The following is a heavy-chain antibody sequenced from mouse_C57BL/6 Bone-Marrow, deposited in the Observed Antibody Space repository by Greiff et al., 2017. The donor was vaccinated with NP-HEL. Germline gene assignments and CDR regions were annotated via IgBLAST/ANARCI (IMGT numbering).Heavy chain of an antibody. D-gene: IGHD1-1*01. CDR3: ANSLYGSSYVDY. J-gene: IGHJ2*01. Sequence: VQLQQSGPELVKPGASVKISCKASGYSFTGYYMNWVKQSPEKSLEWIGELNPSTGGTTYNQKFKAKATLTVDKSSSTAYMQLKSLTSEDSAVYYCANSLYGSSYVDYWGQGTTLTVSS. CDR2: LNPSTGGT. CDR1: GYSFTGYY. V-gene: IGHV1-42*01.